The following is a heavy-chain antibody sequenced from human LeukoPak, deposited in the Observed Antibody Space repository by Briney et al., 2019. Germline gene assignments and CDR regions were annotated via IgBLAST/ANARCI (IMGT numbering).Heavy chain of an antibody. CDR1: GGSITSSY. CDR3: ARGRYSAGDNWFDP. CDR2: IHYTGST. Sequence: PAETLSLTRTVSGGSITSSYWSWIRQSPGKGLEWIGYIHYTGSTNYNPSLKSRVTMLIDPSNNQFSLKLSSVTAADTAVYYCARGRYSAGDNWFDPWGQGTLVTVYS. D-gene: IGHD3-9*01. J-gene: IGHJ5*02. V-gene: IGHV4-59*01.